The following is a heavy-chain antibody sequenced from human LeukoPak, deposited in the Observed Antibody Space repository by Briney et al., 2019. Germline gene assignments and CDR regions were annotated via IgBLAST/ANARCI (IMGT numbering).Heavy chain of an antibody. J-gene: IGHJ3*02. CDR3: ARGGRVVPPLAGLDAFGI. Sequence: SETLSLTCTVSGGSISSSSYYWGWIRQPPGKGLEWIGSIYYSGSTYYNPSLKSRVTISVDTSKNQFSLKLSSVTAADTAVYYCARGGRVVPPLAGLDAFGIWGQGTMVTVSS. V-gene: IGHV4-39*07. CDR2: IYYSGST. D-gene: IGHD2-2*01. CDR1: GGSISSSSYY.